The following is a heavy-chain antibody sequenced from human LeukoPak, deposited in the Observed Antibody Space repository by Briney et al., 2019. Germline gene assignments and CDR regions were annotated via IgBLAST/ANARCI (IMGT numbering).Heavy chain of an antibody. CDR3: ARVAAGYCSSTSCRQFDY. D-gene: IGHD2-2*03. CDR2: INPNSGGT. J-gene: IGHJ4*02. Sequence: ASVKVSCKASGYTFTGYYMHWVRQAPGQGLESMGWINPNSGGTNYAQKFQGRVTMTRDTSISTAYMELSRLRSDDTAVYYCARVAAGYCSSTSCRQFDYWGQGTLVTVSS. V-gene: IGHV1-2*02. CDR1: GYTFTGYY.